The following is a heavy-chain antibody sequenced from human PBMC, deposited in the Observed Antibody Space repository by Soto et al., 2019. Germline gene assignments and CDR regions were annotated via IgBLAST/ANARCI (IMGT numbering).Heavy chain of an antibody. V-gene: IGHV1-18*01. CDR1: GYTFARYG. J-gene: IGHJ6*02. CDR2: ISGYNGDT. Sequence: QGHLVQSEAEVKKSGASVKVSCKASGYTFARYGISWVRQAPGQGLEWMGWISGYNGDTNYAQKLQGGVSMTIDTSTTTAYMEFRSLLSSDTAVYYCAKNGQPPYYYYGLDVWGQGTKVTVSS. D-gene: IGHD2-8*01. CDR3: AKNGQPPYYYYGLDV.